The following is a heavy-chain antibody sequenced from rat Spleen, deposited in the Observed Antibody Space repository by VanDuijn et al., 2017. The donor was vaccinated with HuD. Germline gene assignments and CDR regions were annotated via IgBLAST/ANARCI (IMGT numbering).Heavy chain of an antibody. CDR3: VRDGYFDGSSPGFAY. Sequence: QVQLKESGPGLVQPSQTLSLTCTVSGFSLTSNGVSWVRQPPGKGLEWIAAISSGGSPYYNEALKSRLRSSRDTSKSQVFLKMNSLRSEDTATYHCVRDGYFDGSSPGFAYWGQGTLVTVSS. V-gene: IGHV2S12*01. D-gene: IGHD1-12*02. J-gene: IGHJ3*01. CDR1: GFSLTSNG. CDR2: ISSGGSP.